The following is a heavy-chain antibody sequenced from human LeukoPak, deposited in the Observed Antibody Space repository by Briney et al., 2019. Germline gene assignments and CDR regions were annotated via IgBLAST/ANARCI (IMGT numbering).Heavy chain of an antibody. CDR1: GDSINSNVYY. Sequence: SETLSLTCAVSGDSINSNVYYWGWIRQAPGRGLEWIGTIFSDLNTYYNPSLKSRLTISMDTSRNQFSLKLSSVTAADTALYFCARLILVRCFDWIPLHYFDSWGQGALVTVSS. CDR2: IFSDLNT. V-gene: IGHV4-39*01. D-gene: IGHD3-9*01. J-gene: IGHJ4*02. CDR3: ARLILVRCFDWIPLHYFDS.